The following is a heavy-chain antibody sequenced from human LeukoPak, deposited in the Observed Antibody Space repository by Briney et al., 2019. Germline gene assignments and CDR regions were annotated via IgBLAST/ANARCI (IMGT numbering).Heavy chain of an antibody. J-gene: IGHJ6*04. CDR2: ISHDGNNK. D-gene: IGHD3-9*01. CDR3: AKGVGSSWLSTLAMDV. V-gene: IGHV3-30*18. CDR1: GFTFSKYG. Sequence: PGGSLRLSCAASGFTFSKYGMHWVRQAPGKGLEWVAVISHDGNNKYYADSVKGRFTISRDNSMNTLYLQMNSLRTGDTAVYYCAKGVGSSWLSTLAMDVWGKGTTVTVSS.